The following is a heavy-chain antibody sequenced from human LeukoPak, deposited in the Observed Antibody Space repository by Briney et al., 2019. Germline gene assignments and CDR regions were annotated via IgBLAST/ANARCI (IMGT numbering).Heavy chain of an antibody. Sequence: GGSLRLSCAASGFTFSSYAMSWVRQAPGKGLEWVSAISGSGGSTYYADSVKGRFTISRDNSKNTLYLQMNSLRAEDTAVYYCAKVRWELLTGKWSDPWGKGTLVTVSS. CDR2: ISGSGGST. CDR1: GFTFSSYA. V-gene: IGHV3-23*01. CDR3: AKVRWELLTGKWSDP. J-gene: IGHJ5*02. D-gene: IGHD1-26*01.